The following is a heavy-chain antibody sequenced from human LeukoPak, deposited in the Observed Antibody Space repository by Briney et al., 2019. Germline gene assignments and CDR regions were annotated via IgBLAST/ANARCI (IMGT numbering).Heavy chain of an antibody. Sequence: SETLSLTCTVSGGSISSYYWSWIRQPAGKGLEWIGRIYTSGSTNYNPSLKSRVTISVDTSKNQFSLKLSSVTAADTAVYYCASWGAAAGYYYYYGMDVWGQGTTVTVSS. D-gene: IGHD6-13*01. CDR3: ASWGAAAGYYYYYGMDV. V-gene: IGHV4-4*07. CDR1: GGSISSYY. J-gene: IGHJ6*02. CDR2: IYTSGST.